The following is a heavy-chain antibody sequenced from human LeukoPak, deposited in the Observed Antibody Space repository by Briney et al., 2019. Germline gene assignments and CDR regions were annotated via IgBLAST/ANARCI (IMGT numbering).Heavy chain of an antibody. D-gene: IGHD5-12*01. CDR2: ISSSSSYI. V-gene: IGHV3-21*01. Sequence: GGSLRLSCAASGFTFSSYSMNWVRQAPGKGLEWVSSISSSSSYIYYADSVMGRFTISRDNAKNSLYLQMNSLRAEDTAVYYCARNGYSGYEFDYWGQGTLVTVSA. CDR3: ARNGYSGYEFDY. J-gene: IGHJ4*02. CDR1: GFTFSSYS.